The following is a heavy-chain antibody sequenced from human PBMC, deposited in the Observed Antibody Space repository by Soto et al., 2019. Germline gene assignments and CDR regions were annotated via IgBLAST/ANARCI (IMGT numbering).Heavy chain of an antibody. Sequence: QVQLQQWGAGLLKPSETLSLTCAVYGGSFSGYYWSWIRQPPGKGLEWIGEINHSGSTNYNPSLKSRVTISVDTSKNQFSLKLSSVTAADTAVYYCARGRSWVSWIVKWYFDLWGRGTLVTVSS. CDR3: ARGRSWVSWIVKWYFDL. CDR2: INHSGST. CDR1: GGSFSGYY. V-gene: IGHV4-34*01. J-gene: IGHJ2*01. D-gene: IGHD1-26*01.